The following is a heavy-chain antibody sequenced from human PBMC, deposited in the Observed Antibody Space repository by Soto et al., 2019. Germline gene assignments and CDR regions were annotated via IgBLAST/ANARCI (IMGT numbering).Heavy chain of an antibody. CDR1: GFTFSSYG. Sequence: PGWSLRLSCAASGFTFSSYGMQWVRQAPGKGLEWVAVISYDGGNKYYADSVKGRFTISRDNSKKKMYLQMNSLRREDTAVYYCAKDLGYDFWSRPEAILTGYYGMDVWGQGTTVTISS. V-gene: IGHV3-30*18. CDR3: AKDLGYDFWSRPEAILTGYYGMDV. D-gene: IGHD3-3*01. CDR2: ISYDGGNK. J-gene: IGHJ6*02.